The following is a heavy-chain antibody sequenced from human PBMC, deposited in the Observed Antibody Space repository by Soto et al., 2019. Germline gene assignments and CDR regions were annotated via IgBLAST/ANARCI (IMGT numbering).Heavy chain of an antibody. CDR1: GFSFSSYA. Sequence: LRLSCAASGFSFSSYAMTWVRQAPGKGLEWVSVISGSGGSTYYADSVKGRFTISRDNSKNTLYLQMNSLRAEDTAVYYCANSFGPSGPYYYYYYGMDVWGQGTTVTVSS. J-gene: IGHJ6*02. V-gene: IGHV3-23*01. D-gene: IGHD3-10*01. CDR3: ANSFGPSGPYYYYYYGMDV. CDR2: ISGSGGST.